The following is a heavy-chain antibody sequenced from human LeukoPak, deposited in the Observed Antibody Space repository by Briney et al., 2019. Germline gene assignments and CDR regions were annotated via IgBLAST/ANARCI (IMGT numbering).Heavy chain of an antibody. CDR1: GYTFISYH. CDR2: ISAYNGNT. J-gene: IGHJ4*02. V-gene: IGHV1-18*01. D-gene: IGHD3-10*01. CDR3: ARRYGSGSYDY. Sequence: ASVKVSCKASGYTFISYHISWVRQAPGQGLELMGWISAYNGNTNYAQKIQGRVTMTTDTSTSTAYMELRSLRSDDTAVYYCARRYGSGSYDYWGQGTLVTVSS.